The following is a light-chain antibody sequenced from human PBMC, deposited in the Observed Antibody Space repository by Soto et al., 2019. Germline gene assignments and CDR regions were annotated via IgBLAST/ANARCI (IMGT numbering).Light chain of an antibody. CDR2: EVS. Sequence: QPVLTQPASVSGSPGQSITISCIGTSSDVGGYNYVSWYQQHPGKAPKLMIYEVSNRPSGVSNRFSGSKSGNTASLTISGLQAEDEADYYCSSYTSSSTLVVFGGGTKVTVL. J-gene: IGLJ2*01. CDR3: SSYTSSSTLVV. CDR1: SSDVGGYNY. V-gene: IGLV2-14*01.